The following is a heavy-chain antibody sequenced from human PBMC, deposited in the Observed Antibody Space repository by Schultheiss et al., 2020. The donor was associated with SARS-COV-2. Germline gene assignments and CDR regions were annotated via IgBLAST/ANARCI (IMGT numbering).Heavy chain of an antibody. J-gene: IGHJ4*02. CDR3: AKGHPWLSPFDY. V-gene: IGHV3-23*01. D-gene: IGHD6-19*01. CDR2: ISGSGGST. CDR1: GFAFRGFD. Sequence: GGSLRLSCAASGFAFRGFDIHWVRQAPGKGLEWVAAISGSGGSTYYADSVKGRFTISRDNSKNTLYLQMNSLRAEDTAVYYCAKGHPWLSPFDYWGQGTLVTVSS.